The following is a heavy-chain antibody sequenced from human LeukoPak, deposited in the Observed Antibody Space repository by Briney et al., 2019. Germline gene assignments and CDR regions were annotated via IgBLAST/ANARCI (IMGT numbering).Heavy chain of an antibody. J-gene: IGHJ4*02. CDR3: ARDAFYYYDSSGYNFDY. D-gene: IGHD3-22*01. Sequence: ASVKVSCKASGGTFSSYAISWVRQAPGQGLEWMGGIIPIFGTANYAQKFQGRVTITADESTSTAYVELSSLRSEDTAVYYCARDAFYYYDSSGYNFDYWGQGTLVTVSS. CDR2: IIPIFGTA. V-gene: IGHV1-69*01. CDR1: GGTFSSYA.